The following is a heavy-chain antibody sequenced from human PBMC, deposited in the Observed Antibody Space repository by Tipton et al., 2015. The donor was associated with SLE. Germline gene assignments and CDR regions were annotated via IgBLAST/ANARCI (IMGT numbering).Heavy chain of an antibody. CDR3: ARYIVVVRYFDY. Sequence: TLSLTCTVSGGSISSYYWSWIRQPPGKGLEWIGYIYYSGSTNYNPSLKSRITISVDTSKNQFSLKLSSVTAADTAVYYCARYIVVVRYFDYWGQGILVTVSS. CDR1: GGSISSYY. CDR2: IYYSGST. D-gene: IGHD2-21*01. J-gene: IGHJ4*02. V-gene: IGHV4-59*12.